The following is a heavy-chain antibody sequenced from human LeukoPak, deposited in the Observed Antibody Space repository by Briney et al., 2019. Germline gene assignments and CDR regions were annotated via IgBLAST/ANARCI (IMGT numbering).Heavy chain of an antibody. CDR1: GYTFTSYG. Sequence: ASVKVSCKASGYTFTSYGISWVRQAPGQGLEWMGWISAYNGNTNHAQKLQGRVTMTTDTSTSTAYMELRSLRSDDTAVYYCARDPPVVVPAANYGMDVWGQGTTVTVSS. V-gene: IGHV1-18*01. CDR3: ARDPPVVVPAANYGMDV. CDR2: ISAYNGNT. J-gene: IGHJ6*02. D-gene: IGHD2-2*01.